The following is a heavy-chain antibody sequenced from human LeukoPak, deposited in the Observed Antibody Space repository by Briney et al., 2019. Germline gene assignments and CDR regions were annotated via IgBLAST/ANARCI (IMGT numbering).Heavy chain of an antibody. CDR2: IRYDGSTK. CDR3: AKDNPIEEVPGLGPGQ. Sequence: GGSLRLSCAASGFTFSSYGMHWVRQAPGKGLEWVAFIRYDGSTKLYADSVKGRFTISRDNSKNTLWLQMNSVRTEDTAVYYCAKDNPIEEVPGLGPGQWGQGTLVTVSS. J-gene: IGHJ4*02. CDR1: GFTFSSYG. D-gene: IGHD2-2*01. V-gene: IGHV3-30*02.